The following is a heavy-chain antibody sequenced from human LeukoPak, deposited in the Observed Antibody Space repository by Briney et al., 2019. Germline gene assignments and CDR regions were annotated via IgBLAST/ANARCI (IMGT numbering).Heavy chain of an antibody. CDR1: GFTFSSYA. J-gene: IGHJ4*02. CDR3: ASSMVRGVTSDDY. V-gene: IGHV3-30*04. CDR2: ISYDGSNK. Sequence: GGSLRLSCAASGFTFSSYAMHWVRQAPGKGLEWAAVISYDGSNKYYADSVKGRFTISRDNSKNTLYLQMNSLRAEDTAVYYCASSMVRGVTSDDYWGQGTLVTVSS. D-gene: IGHD3-10*01.